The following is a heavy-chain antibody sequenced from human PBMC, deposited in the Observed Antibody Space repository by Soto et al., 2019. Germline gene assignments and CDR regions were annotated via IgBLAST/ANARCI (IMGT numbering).Heavy chain of an antibody. CDR1: GFTFSSYS. CDR2: ISSSSSCI. J-gene: IGHJ4*02. Sequence: GVLRLSCAASGFTFSSYSMNWVRQAPGKGLEWVSSISSSSSCIYYADSVKGRFTISRDNAKNSLYLQMNSLRAEDTAVYYCARELSVVVPAANSFDYWGQGTLVTVSS. CDR3: ARELSVVVPAANSFDY. V-gene: IGHV3-21*01. D-gene: IGHD2-2*01.